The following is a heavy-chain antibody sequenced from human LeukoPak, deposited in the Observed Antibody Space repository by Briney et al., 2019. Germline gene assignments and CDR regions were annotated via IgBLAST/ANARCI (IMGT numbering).Heavy chain of an antibody. D-gene: IGHD5-18*01. J-gene: IGHJ4*02. CDR1: GFTFSSYA. Sequence: GGSLRLSCAASGFTFSSYAMSWVRQAPGKGLEWVSAISGSGGSTYYADSVKGRFTISRDNSKNTLYLQMNSLRAEDTVVYYCAKDWASSYGTTYFDYWGQGTLVTVSS. CDR2: ISGSGGST. CDR3: AKDWASSYGTTYFDY. V-gene: IGHV3-23*01.